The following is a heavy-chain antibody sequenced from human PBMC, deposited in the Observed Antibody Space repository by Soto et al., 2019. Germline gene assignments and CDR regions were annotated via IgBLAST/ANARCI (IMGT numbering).Heavy chain of an antibody. Sequence: SETLSLTCTVSGASISGFYWSWTRKSAGKGLEWIGRIYATGTTDYNPSLKSRVMMSVDTSKKQFSLKLRSVTAADTAVYYCVRDGTKTLRDWFDPWGQGISVTVSS. CDR3: VRDGTKTLRDWFDP. V-gene: IGHV4-4*07. CDR1: GASISGFY. J-gene: IGHJ5*02. D-gene: IGHD1-1*01. CDR2: IYATGTT.